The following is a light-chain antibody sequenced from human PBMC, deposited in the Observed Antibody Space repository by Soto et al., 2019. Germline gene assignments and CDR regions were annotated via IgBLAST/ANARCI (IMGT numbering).Light chain of an antibody. V-gene: IGKV3-20*01. Sequence: ETVLTQSPGTLSLSPGERATLSCRAGQSVSSSSLAWYQQRPGQAPRLLIYGTSSRATGIPDRFSGSGSGTDFTLTISRLEPEDFAVYFCQRYGSSPLITFGQGTRPEIK. CDR1: QSVSSSS. J-gene: IGKJ5*01. CDR3: QRYGSSPLIT. CDR2: GTS.